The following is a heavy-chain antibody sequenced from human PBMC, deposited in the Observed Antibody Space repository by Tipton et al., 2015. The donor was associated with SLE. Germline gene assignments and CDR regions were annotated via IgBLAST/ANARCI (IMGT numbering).Heavy chain of an antibody. CDR1: GFTFSSYG. J-gene: IGHJ4*02. Sequence: SLRLSCAASGFTFSSYGMHWVRQAPGKGLEWVAFIRYDGSNKYYADSVKGRFTISRDNSKNTLYLQMNSLRAEDTAVYYCATIPQGGSWYTKVFDYWGQGTLVTVSS. CDR3: ATIPQGGSWYTKVFDY. D-gene: IGHD6-13*01. V-gene: IGHV3-30*02. CDR2: IRYDGSNK.